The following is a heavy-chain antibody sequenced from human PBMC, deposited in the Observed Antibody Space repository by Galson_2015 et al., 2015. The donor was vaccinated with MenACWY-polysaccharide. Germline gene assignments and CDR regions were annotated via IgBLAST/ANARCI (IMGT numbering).Heavy chain of an antibody. J-gene: IGHJ6*02. Sequence: SLRLSCAASGFTFSNYWITWVRQAPGKGLEWVANIKKDGSEKYYVDSVKGRFTISRDNALYLQMNSLRAEDTAVYFCARGHYGMDVWGQGTTVTVPS. CDR2: IKKDGSEK. CDR3: ARGHYGMDV. CDR1: GFTFSNYW. V-gene: IGHV3-7*01.